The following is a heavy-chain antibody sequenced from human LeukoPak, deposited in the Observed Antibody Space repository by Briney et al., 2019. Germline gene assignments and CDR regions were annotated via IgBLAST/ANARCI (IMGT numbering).Heavy chain of an antibody. CDR1: GGSISSSSYY. CDR2: IYYSGST. D-gene: IGHD3-16*01. J-gene: IGHJ6*03. CDR3: ASGGPYYYYYMDV. Sequence: SETLSLTCTVSGGSISSSSYYWGWIRQPPGKGLEWIGSIYYSGSTYYNPSLKSRVTISVDTSKNQFSLKLSSVTAADTAVYYCASGGPYYYYYMDVWGKGTTVTISS. V-gene: IGHV4-39*01.